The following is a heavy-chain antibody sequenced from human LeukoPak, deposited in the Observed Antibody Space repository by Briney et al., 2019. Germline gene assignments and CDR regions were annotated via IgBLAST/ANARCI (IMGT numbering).Heavy chain of an antibody. CDR2: VYSTGNT. J-gene: IGHJ5*02. D-gene: IGHD3-16*01. V-gene: IGHV4-39*01. Sequence: SETLSLTCTVSGGSINSNSYHWGWIRQPPGKGLEWIGTVYSTGNTYYTPSLKSRVTISVDTSNNQFSLKLTSVTAADTAVYYCARPHLTWRVEYFDPWGQGTLVTVSS. CDR3: ARPHLTWRVEYFDP. CDR1: GGSINSNSYH.